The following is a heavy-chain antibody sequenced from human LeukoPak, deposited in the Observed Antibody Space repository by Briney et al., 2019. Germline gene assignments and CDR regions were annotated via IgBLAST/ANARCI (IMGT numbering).Heavy chain of an antibody. D-gene: IGHD3-22*01. CDR3: ARHRGRVVGYYFDY. Sequence: SQTLSLTCTVSGGSISSGSFYWSWIRQPAGKGLEWIGRIYTSGSTNYNPSLKSRVTISLDTSKNQFSLKLSSVTAADTAVYYCARHRGRVVGYYFDYWGQGTLVTVSS. CDR1: GGSISSGSFY. J-gene: IGHJ4*02. CDR2: IYTSGST. V-gene: IGHV4-61*02.